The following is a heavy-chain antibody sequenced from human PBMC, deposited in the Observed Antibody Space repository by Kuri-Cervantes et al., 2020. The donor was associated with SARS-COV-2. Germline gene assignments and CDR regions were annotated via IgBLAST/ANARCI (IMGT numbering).Heavy chain of an antibody. D-gene: IGHD3-3*01. Sequence: GESLKISWAASGFTFSSYAMHWVRQAPGKGLEWVAVISYDGSNKYYADSVKGRFTISRDNSKNTLYLQMNSLRAEDTAVYYCAKDANDFWSGYYLDYWGQGTLVTVSS. CDR1: GFTFSSYA. CDR2: ISYDGSNK. J-gene: IGHJ4*02. CDR3: AKDANDFWSGYYLDY. V-gene: IGHV3-30-3*01.